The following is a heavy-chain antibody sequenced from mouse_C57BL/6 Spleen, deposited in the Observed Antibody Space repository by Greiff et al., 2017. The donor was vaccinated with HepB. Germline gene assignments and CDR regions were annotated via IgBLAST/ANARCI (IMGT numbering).Heavy chain of an antibody. CDR2: ISSGSSTI. J-gene: IGHJ1*03. V-gene: IGHV5-17*01. Sequence: EVQLVESGGGLVKPGGSLKLSCAASGFTFSDYGMHWVRQAPEKGLEWVAYISSGSSTIYYADTVKGRFTISRDNAKNTLFLQMTSLRSEDTAMYYCARRGIYDGYPHWYFDVWGTGTTVTVSS. D-gene: IGHD2-3*01. CDR3: ARRGIYDGYPHWYFDV. CDR1: GFTFSDYG.